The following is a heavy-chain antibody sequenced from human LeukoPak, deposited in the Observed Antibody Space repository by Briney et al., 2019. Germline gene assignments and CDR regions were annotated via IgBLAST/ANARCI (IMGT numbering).Heavy chain of an antibody. J-gene: IGHJ4*02. V-gene: IGHV4-34*01. Sequence: SETLSLTCAVYGGSFSGYYWSWIRQPPGKGLEWIGEINHSGSTNYNPSLKSRVTISVDTSKNQFSLKLSSVTAADTAVYYCVRVVGSYYPGRGDFDYWGQGTLVTVSS. CDR1: GGSFSGYY. D-gene: IGHD1-26*01. CDR3: VRVVGSYYPGRGDFDY. CDR2: INHSGST.